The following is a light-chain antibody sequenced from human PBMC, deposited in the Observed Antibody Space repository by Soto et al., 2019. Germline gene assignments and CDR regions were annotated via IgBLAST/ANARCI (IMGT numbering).Light chain of an antibody. Sequence: DIVMTQTPLSSPVTLGQPASISCRSSQSLVHSNGNTYLSWLHQRPGQPPRLLLYMISNRLSGVPDRLSGSGAGTEFILKISTVEADDVGVYYCMQGTQFPWTFGQGTKVEIK. V-gene: IGKV2-24*01. CDR1: QSLVHSNGNTY. CDR2: MIS. J-gene: IGKJ1*01. CDR3: MQGTQFPWT.